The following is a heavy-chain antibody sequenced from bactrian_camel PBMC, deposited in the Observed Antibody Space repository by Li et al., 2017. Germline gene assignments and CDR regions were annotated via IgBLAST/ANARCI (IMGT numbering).Heavy chain of an antibody. CDR2: IAGSGSP. V-gene: IGHV3S53*01. CDR1: LDGRHC. J-gene: IGHJ6*01. CDR3: ATSLTDNWLRGFGY. D-gene: IGHD7*01. Sequence: HVQLVESGGGSVQAGGSLRLSCVASLDGRHCMGWFRQAPGKEREGVAVIAGSGSPGYADSVKGRFTISRDNLQMNSLKSEDTGLYYCATSLTDNWLRGFGYWGQGTQVTVS.